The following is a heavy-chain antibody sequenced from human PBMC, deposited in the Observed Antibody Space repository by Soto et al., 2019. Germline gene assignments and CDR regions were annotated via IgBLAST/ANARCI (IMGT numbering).Heavy chain of an antibody. D-gene: IGHD2-2*01. CDR2: IIPLFGTA. CDR1: GGTLSIYA. J-gene: IGHJ6*02. V-gene: IGHV1-69*13. Sequence: SPVNAACTASGGTLSIYAISWVRHSPEQGLECMGGIIPLFGTANYAQKFRGRVTITADESTSTAYMELSSLRSEDTAVYYCARYCSSTSCYPFYYYYGMDVWGQGSTVTVSS. CDR3: ARYCSSTSCYPFYYYYGMDV.